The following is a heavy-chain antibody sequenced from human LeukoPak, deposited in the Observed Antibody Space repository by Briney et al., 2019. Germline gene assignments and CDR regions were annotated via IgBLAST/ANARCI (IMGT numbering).Heavy chain of an antibody. Sequence: PGGSLRLSCAASGFTFSSYSMNWVRQAPGKGLEWVSAISGSGGSTYYADSVKGRFTISRDNSKNTLYLQMNSLRAEDTAVYYCAKSFGSGYLMDVWGKGTTVTISS. V-gene: IGHV3-23*01. CDR1: GFTFSSYS. CDR3: AKSFGSGYLMDV. D-gene: IGHD5-12*01. J-gene: IGHJ6*04. CDR2: ISGSGGST.